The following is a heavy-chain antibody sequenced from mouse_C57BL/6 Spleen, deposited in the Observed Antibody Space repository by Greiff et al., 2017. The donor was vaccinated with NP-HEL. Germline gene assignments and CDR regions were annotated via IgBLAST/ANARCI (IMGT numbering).Heavy chain of an antibody. J-gene: IGHJ4*01. Sequence: QVQLMESGAELARPGASVKLSCKASGFTFTSYGISWVKQRTGQGLEWIGEIYPRSGNTYYNEKLKGQATLTADKSTSTAYIELRSLTSEDSAVYYCARSGRDSNYVWAMDYWGQGTSVTVSS. V-gene: IGHV1-81*01. CDR2: IYPRSGNT. CDR1: GFTFTSYG. CDR3: ARSGRDSNYVWAMDY. D-gene: IGHD2-5*01.